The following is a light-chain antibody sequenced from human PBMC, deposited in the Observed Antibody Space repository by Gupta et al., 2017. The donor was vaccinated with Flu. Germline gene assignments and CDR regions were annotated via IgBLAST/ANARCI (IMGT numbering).Light chain of an antibody. J-gene: IGLJ3*02. CDR2: EVS. CDR1: SSDVGGYNY. V-gene: IGLV2-14*01. Sequence: QSALTQPASVSGSPGQSITISCTGTSSDVGGYNYVSWYQQHPGKAPKLMSYEVSNRPSGVSNRFSGSKSGNTASLTISGLQAEDEADYDCSSYTSSSTLVVFGGGTKLTVL. CDR3: SSYTSSSTLVV.